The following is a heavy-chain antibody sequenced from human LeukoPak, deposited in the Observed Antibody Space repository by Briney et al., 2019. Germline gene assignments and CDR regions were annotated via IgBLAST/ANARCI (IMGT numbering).Heavy chain of an antibody. V-gene: IGHV4-34*01. CDR2: INHSGST. D-gene: IGHD4-17*01. CDR3: ARAFGDSGY. Sequence: PSETLSLTCAVYGGSFSGYYWSWIRQPPGKGLEWIGEINHSGSTNYNPSLKSRVTISVDTSKNQFSLNLTSVTAADTAVYYCARAFGDSGYWGQGTLVTVSS. J-gene: IGHJ4*02. CDR1: GGSFSGYY.